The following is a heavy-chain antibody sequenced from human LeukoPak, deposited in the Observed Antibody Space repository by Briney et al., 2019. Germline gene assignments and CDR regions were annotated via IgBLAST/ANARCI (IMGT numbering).Heavy chain of an antibody. Sequence: ASVKASCKASGYTFTSYYMHWVRHAPGQGLEWMGIINPSGGSTSYAQKFQGRVTMTRDTSTSTVYMELSSLRSEDTAVYYCARDPAPGFGYWGQGTLVTVSS. CDR3: ARDPAPGFGY. CDR2: INPSGGST. V-gene: IGHV1-46*01. CDR1: GYTFTSYY. D-gene: IGHD1-14*01. J-gene: IGHJ4*02.